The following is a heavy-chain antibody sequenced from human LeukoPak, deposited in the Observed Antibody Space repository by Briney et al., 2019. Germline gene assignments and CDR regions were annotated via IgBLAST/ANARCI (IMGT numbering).Heavy chain of an antibody. D-gene: IGHD2-15*01. CDR3: ARLGYCSGGSCYSYYYYGMDV. CDR1: GASITSYY. V-gene: IGHV4-59*08. J-gene: IGHJ6*01. CDR2: IYYSGST. Sequence: SETLSLTCTVSGASITSYYWSWIRQPPGKALEWIGYIYYSGSTNYNPSLKSRVTISVDTSKNQFSLKLSSVTAADTAVYYCARLGYCSGGSCYSYYYYGMDVWGQGTTVTVSS.